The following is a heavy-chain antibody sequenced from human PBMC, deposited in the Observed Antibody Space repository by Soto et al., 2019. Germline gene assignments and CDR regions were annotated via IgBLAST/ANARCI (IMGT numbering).Heavy chain of an antibody. CDR2: ISAYNGNT. Sequence: GASVKVSCKASGYTFTSYGISWVRQAPGQGLEWMGWISAYNGNTNYAQKLQGRVTMTTDTSTSTAYMELRSLRSDDTAVYYCARVESSSGWYGDYYYYMDVWGKGTTVTVSS. D-gene: IGHD6-19*01. CDR1: GYTFTSYG. J-gene: IGHJ6*03. V-gene: IGHV1-18*01. CDR3: ARVESSSGWYGDYYYYMDV.